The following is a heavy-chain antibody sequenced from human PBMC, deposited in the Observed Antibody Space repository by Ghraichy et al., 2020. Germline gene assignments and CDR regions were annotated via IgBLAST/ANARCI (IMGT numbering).Heavy chain of an antibody. CDR2: IKQDGSEI. D-gene: IGHD3-9*01. CDR1: GFTFSSYW. CDR3: ARDRAPVLRYFESPVGV. J-gene: IGHJ6*02. Sequence: GGSLRLSCAASGFTFSSYWMSWVRQAPGKGLEWVANIKQDGSEIYYVASVKGRFTISRDNAKNSLYLQMNSLRAEDTAVYYCARDRAPVLRYFESPVGVWGQGTTVTVSS. V-gene: IGHV3-7*01.